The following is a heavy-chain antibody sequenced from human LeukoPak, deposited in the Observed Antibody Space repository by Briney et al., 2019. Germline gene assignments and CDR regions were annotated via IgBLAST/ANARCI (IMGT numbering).Heavy chain of an antibody. V-gene: IGHV3-23*01. CDR1: VFTFSSYA. CDR3: AYGTYYYDSTDLTN. CDR2: ISGSGGST. Sequence: GGSLRLSCAASVFTFSSYAMSGVGQAPGKGREWGSAISGSGGSTYYADSVKGRFTISRDNSKNTLYLQMNSLRAKDTAVYYCAYGTYYYDSTDLTNWGQGTLVTVSS. J-gene: IGHJ4*02. D-gene: IGHD3-22*01.